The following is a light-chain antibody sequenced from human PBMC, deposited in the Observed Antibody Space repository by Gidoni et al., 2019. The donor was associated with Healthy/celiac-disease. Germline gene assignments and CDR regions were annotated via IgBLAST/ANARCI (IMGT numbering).Light chain of an antibody. Sequence: IQMTQSPSSLSASVGDRVTITCRASQSISSYLNWYQQKPGKAPKLLIYAASSLQSGVPSRFSGSGSGTDFTLTISSLQPEDFATYYCQQGYSTFLTFGGGTKVEIK. CDR3: QQGYSTFLT. CDR2: AAS. J-gene: IGKJ4*01. V-gene: IGKV1-39*01. CDR1: QSISSY.